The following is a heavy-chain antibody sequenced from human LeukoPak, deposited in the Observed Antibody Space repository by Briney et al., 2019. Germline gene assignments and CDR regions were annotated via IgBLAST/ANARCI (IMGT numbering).Heavy chain of an antibody. V-gene: IGHV3-23*01. D-gene: IGHD4-17*01. CDR2: IRGSDGST. Sequence: GGSLRLSCAASGFPSSTYAMSWVRQAPGKGLEWVSSIRGSDGSTYYADSVKGRFAISRDNSKNTLYLQMNSLRAEDTAVYYCAKDVYGDYGGLDYWGQGTLVTVSS. J-gene: IGHJ4*02. CDR3: AKDVYGDYGGLDY. CDR1: GFPSSTYA.